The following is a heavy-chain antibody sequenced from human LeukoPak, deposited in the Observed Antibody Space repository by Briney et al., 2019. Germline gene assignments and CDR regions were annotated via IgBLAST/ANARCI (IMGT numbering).Heavy chain of an antibody. J-gene: IGHJ4*02. D-gene: IGHD4-23*01. Sequence: GGSLRLSCAASGFTFSSYAMSWVRQAPGKGLEWVGFIRSKAYGGTREYAASVKGRFTISRDDSKSIAYLQMNSLKTEDTAVYYCTRDPLPVVTPAYFDYWGQGTLVTVSS. CDR2: IRSKAYGGTR. CDR3: TRDPLPVVTPAYFDY. CDR1: GFTFSSYA. V-gene: IGHV3-49*04.